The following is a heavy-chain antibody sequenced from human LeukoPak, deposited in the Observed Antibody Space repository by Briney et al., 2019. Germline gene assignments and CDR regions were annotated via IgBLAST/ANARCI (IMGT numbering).Heavy chain of an antibody. V-gene: IGHV3-23*01. J-gene: IGHJ4*02. Sequence: GGSLRLSCAASGFTFSSYAMSWVRQAPGKGLEWVSLISGSGGSTYYADSVKGRFTISRDNSKNTLYLHMNSLRAEDTAVYYCARDQAGSGHYADYWGQGTLVTVSP. CDR3: ARDQAGSGHYADY. CDR1: GFTFSSYA. D-gene: IGHD3-10*01. CDR2: ISGSGGST.